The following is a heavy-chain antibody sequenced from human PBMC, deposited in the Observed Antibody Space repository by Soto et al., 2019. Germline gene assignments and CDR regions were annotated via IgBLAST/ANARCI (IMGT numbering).Heavy chain of an antibody. CDR1: GGSISSGGYY. Sequence: SETLSLTCTVSGGSISSGGYYWSWIRQHPGKGLEWIGYIYYSGSTYYNKSLKSRVTISVDTSKNQFSLKLSSVTAADTAVYYCARLEMATRGFDPWGQGTLVTVSS. V-gene: IGHV4-31*03. D-gene: IGHD1-26*01. CDR3: ARLEMATRGFDP. J-gene: IGHJ5*02. CDR2: IYYSGST.